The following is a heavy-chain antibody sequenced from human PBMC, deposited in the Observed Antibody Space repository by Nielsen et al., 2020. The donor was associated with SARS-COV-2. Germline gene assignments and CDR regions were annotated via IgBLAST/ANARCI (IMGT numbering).Heavy chain of an antibody. CDR2: IFSDGSK. Sequence: GESLKISCAASGFIVSKNYMNWVRQAPGQGLEWVSVIFSDGSKYYADSVKGRFTISRDTSRNTLFLQMNSLIDEDTGVYYCARDGVGYYYYMDVWGKGTTVTVSS. J-gene: IGHJ6*03. V-gene: IGHV3-66*01. D-gene: IGHD3-3*01. CDR1: GFIVSKNY. CDR3: ARDGVGYYYYMDV.